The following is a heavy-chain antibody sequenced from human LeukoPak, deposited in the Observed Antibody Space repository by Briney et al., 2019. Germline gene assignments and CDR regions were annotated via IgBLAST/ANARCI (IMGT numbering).Heavy chain of an antibody. CDR2: IYYTGSPT. V-gene: IGHV4-39*07. CDR3: ARDFLRDYGDPFDS. Sequence: SETLSLTCTVSGGSITSSTHYWGWIRQPPGKGLEWIGTIYYTGSPTFYNPSLKSRLTISVDTSKSHFSLKLTSVTAADTAVYYCARDFLRDYGDPFDSWGQGTLVTVSS. D-gene: IGHD4-17*01. J-gene: IGHJ4*02. CDR1: GGSITSSTHY.